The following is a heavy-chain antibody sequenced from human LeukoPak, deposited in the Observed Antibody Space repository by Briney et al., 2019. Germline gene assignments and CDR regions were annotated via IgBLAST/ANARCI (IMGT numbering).Heavy chain of an antibody. J-gene: IGHJ4*02. D-gene: IGHD3-10*01. Sequence: ASVKVSCKASGYNFNDYCVHWVRQAPGQGLEWMGRINSNSGGTSYAQKFQGRVTMTRDTSISTAYMEVSGLTSDDTAVYYCARGGSGSGYLYYFDSWGQGTLVSVSS. CDR1: GYNFNDYC. CDR2: INSNSGGT. CDR3: ARGGSGSGYLYYFDS. V-gene: IGHV1-2*06.